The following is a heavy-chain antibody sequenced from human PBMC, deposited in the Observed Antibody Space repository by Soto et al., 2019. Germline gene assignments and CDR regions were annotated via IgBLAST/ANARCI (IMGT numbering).Heavy chain of an antibody. V-gene: IGHV1-18*01. CDR3: ARDGAYCGGDCYPSGGYFDY. Sequence: QVQLVQSGAEVKKPGASVKVSCKASGYTFTSYGISWVRQAPGQGLEWMGWISAHNGNTNYAQKLQGRVTMTTDTSTSTAYMELRSLRSDDTAVYYCARDGAYCGGDCYPSGGYFDYWGQGTLVTVSS. D-gene: IGHD2-21*02. CDR1: GYTFTSYG. CDR2: ISAHNGNT. J-gene: IGHJ4*02.